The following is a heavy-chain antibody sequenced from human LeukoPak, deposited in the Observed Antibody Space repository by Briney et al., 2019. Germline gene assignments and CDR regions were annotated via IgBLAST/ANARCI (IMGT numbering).Heavy chain of an antibody. D-gene: IGHD1-26*01. V-gene: IGHV3-23*01. Sequence: GGSLRLSCAASGFSFSSYAMSWVRQAPGKGLEWVSSFSGSGGNTYYADSVKGRFTISRDNAKNSLYLQMNSLRAEDTAVYYCARDRAPASKWIGYYYYMDVWGKGTTVTVSS. J-gene: IGHJ6*03. CDR2: FSGSGGNT. CDR1: GFSFSSYA. CDR3: ARDRAPASKWIGYYYYMDV.